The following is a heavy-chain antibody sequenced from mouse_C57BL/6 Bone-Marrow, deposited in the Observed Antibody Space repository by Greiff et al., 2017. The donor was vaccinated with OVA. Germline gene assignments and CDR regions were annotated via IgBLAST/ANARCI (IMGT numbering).Heavy chain of an antibody. CDR1: GYTFTDYY. CDR3: ARPPHYYAMDY. CDR2: INPYNGGT. Sequence: EVQLQQSGPVLVKPGASVKMSCKASGYTFTDYYMNWVKQSHGKSLEWIGVINPYNGGTSYNQKFKGKATLTVDKSSSTAYMELNSLTSEDSAVYYCARPPHYYAMDYWGQGTSVTVSS. V-gene: IGHV1-19*01. J-gene: IGHJ4*01.